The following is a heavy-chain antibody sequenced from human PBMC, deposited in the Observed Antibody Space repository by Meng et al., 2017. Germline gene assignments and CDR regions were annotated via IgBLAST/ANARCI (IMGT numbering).Heavy chain of an antibody. J-gene: IGHJ4*02. V-gene: IGHV3-23*01. D-gene: IGHD2-15*01. CDR2: ISGSGGST. CDR1: GFTFSSYA. Sequence: GGSLRLSCAASGFTFSSYAMSWVRQAPGKGLEWVSAISGSGGSTYYADSVKGRFTISRDNSKNTLYLQMNSLRAEDTAVYYCARGGVVVAATSNEFNYWGQGTLVTVSS. CDR3: ARGGVVVAATSNEFNY.